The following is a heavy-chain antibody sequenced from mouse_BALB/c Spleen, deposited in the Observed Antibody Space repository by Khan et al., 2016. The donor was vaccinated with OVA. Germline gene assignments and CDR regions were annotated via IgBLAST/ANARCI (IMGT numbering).Heavy chain of an antibody. V-gene: IGHV1-84*02. CDR2: IYPGSANA. J-gene: IGHJ2*01. Sequence: QVQLQQSGPELVKPGASVKISCKASGYTFTDYHINWVKQKPGQGPEWIGWIYPGSANARYNEKFKGKATLTVDTSSNTAFMQLNSLTSEDTAVYFCAGGFDFWGQGTTLIVSS. CDR1: GYTFTDYH. CDR3: AGGFDF.